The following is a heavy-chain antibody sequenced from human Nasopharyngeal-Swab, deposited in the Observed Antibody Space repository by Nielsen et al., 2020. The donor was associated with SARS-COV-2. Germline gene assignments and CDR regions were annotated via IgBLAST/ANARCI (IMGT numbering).Heavy chain of an antibody. CDR2: ISYDGSNK. CDR1: GFTFSSYA. Sequence: GGSLRLSCAASGFTFSSYAMHWVRQAPGKGLEWVAVISYDGSNKYYADSVKGRFTISRDNSKNTLYLQMNSLRAGDTAVYYCARGSGSYKEILFDYWGQGTLVTVSS. D-gene: IGHD1-26*01. CDR3: ARGSGSYKEILFDY. V-gene: IGHV3-30-3*01. J-gene: IGHJ4*02.